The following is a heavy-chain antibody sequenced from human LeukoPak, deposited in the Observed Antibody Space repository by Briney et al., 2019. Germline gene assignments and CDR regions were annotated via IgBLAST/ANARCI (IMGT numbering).Heavy chain of an antibody. CDR2: FDPEDGET. CDR1: GYTLTELS. V-gene: IGHV1-24*01. CDR3: ARRGYWGSGSYLSYYYYYMDV. D-gene: IGHD3-10*01. Sequence: ASVKVSCKVSGYTLTELSMHWVRQAPGKGLEWMGGFDPEDGETIYAQKFQGRVTMTRDTSISTAYMELSRLRSDDTAAYYCARRGYWGSGSYLSYYYYYMDVWGKGTTVTISS. J-gene: IGHJ6*03.